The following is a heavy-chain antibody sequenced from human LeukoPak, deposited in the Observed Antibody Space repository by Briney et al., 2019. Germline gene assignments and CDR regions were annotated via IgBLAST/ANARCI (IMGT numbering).Heavy chain of an antibody. CDR1: GFTFSDYY. Sequence: PGGSLRLSCAASGFTFSDYYMSWIRQAPGKGLEWVSLISGNGGNTYYADSAKGRFTVSRDNSKNTLYLQMSSLRAEDTAVYYCARRYGSETYYNPLFDYWGQGTLVTVSS. J-gene: IGHJ4*02. CDR2: ISGNGGNT. CDR3: ARRYGSETYYNPLFDY. V-gene: IGHV3-23*01. D-gene: IGHD3-10*01.